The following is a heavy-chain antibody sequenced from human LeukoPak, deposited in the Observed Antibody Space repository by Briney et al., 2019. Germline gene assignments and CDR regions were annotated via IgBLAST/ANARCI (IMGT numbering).Heavy chain of an antibody. D-gene: IGHD3-10*01. J-gene: IGHJ4*02. V-gene: IGHV4-39*07. Sequence: SETLSLTCTVSGGSIRSSSYYWGCIRPPPGKGLEWIGSIHYNGSTCYNPSLGGRVIMSIDTSKNQFSLRLTSVTAADTAMYYCARDRGVPRPYYFDQWGQGTLVTVSS. CDR1: GGSIRSSSYY. CDR2: IHYNGST. CDR3: ARDRGVPRPYYFDQ.